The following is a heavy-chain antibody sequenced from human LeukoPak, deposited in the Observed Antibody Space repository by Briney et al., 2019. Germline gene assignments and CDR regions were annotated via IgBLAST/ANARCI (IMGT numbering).Heavy chain of an antibody. CDR2: INPDSGGT. J-gene: IGHJ6*02. Sequence: ASVKVSCKASDYTFTAYYMDWVRQAVGQGLEWMGWINPDSGGTNCAQKFRGRVTMTEDTSTDTAYMELSSLRSEDTAVYYCATGNYYYGMDVWGQGTTVTVSS. CDR3: ATGNYYYGMDV. V-gene: IGHV1-2*02. CDR1: DYTFTAYY.